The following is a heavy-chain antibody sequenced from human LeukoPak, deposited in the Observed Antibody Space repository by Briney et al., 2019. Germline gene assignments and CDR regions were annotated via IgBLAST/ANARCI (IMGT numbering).Heavy chain of an antibody. CDR3: ARGGSGSYYNGNFDY. CDR2: ISSNGGNT. Sequence: GGSLRLSCAASGFTFSSYAMHWVRQAPGKGLEYVSAISSNGGNTYYANSVKGRFTISRDNSKNTLYLQMGSLRAEDMAVYYCARGGSGSYYNGNFDYWGQGTLVTVSS. CDR1: GFTFSSYA. V-gene: IGHV3-64*01. J-gene: IGHJ4*02. D-gene: IGHD3-10*01.